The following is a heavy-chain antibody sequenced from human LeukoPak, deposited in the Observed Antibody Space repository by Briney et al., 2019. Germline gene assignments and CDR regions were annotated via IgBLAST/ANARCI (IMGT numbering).Heavy chain of an antibody. CDR2: INTNTGNP. CDR3: ARGRYFDWLLFWYFDL. J-gene: IGHJ2*01. V-gene: IGHV7-4-1*02. Sequence: VASVKVSCKASGYTFTSYAMNWVRQAPGQGLEWMGWINTNTGNPTYAQGFTGRFVFSLDTSVSTAYLQISSLKAEDTAVYYCARGRYFDWLLFWYFDLWGRGTLVTVSS. D-gene: IGHD3-9*01. CDR1: GYTFTSYA.